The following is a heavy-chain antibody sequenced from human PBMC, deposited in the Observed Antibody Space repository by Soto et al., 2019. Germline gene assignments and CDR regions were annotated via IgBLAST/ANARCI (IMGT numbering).Heavy chain of an antibody. V-gene: IGHV1-3*01. CDR2: INAGNGNT. D-gene: IGHD3-22*01. J-gene: IGHJ3*02. CDR1: GYTFTSYA. Sequence: GASVKVSCKASGYTFTSYAMHWVRQAPGQRLEWMGWINAGNGNTKYSQKFQGRVTITRDTSASTAYMELSSLRSEDTAVYYCARDPNSQYYYDSSGTFDIWGQGTMVTV. CDR3: ARDPNSQYYYDSSGTFDI.